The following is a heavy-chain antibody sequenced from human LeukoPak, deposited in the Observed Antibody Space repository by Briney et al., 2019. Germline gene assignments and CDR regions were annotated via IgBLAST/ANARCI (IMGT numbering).Heavy chain of an antibody. J-gene: IGHJ5*02. CDR2: IISSSSYI. D-gene: IGHD3-22*01. Sequence: GGSXXLXXAXXGFTFSSYXMNWVRQAPGKGLXWVSSIISSSSYIYYADSVKGRFTISRDNAKNSLYLQMNSLRAEDTAVYYCAREDDYDHWFDPWGQGTLVTVSS. CDR3: AREDDYDHWFDP. CDR1: GFTFSSYX. V-gene: IGHV3-21*01.